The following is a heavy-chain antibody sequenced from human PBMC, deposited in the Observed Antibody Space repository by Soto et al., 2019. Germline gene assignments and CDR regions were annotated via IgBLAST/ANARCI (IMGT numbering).Heavy chain of an antibody. CDR1: GLTFSYYY. D-gene: IGHD3-3*01. Sequence: PGESLKISCAASGLTFSYYYMSWIRQAPGKGLEWVSYISSNGSTMYYADSVKGRFTISRDNAKNSLYLQVNSLRAEDTAVYYCAKDPDYDFWSGYNWFDPWGQGTLVTVSS. J-gene: IGHJ5*02. CDR3: AKDPDYDFWSGYNWFDP. CDR2: ISSNGSTM. V-gene: IGHV3-11*01.